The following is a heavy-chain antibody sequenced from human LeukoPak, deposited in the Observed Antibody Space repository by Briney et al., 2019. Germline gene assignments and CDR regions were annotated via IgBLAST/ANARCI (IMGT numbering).Heavy chain of an antibody. J-gene: IGHJ3*02. CDR3: ARDASHCSSTSCLRRRAFDI. D-gene: IGHD2-2*01. CDR1: GYTFTSYY. V-gene: IGHV1-46*01. CDR2: INPSGGST. Sequence: ASVKVSCKASGYTFTSYYMHWVRQAPGQGLEWMGIINPSGGSTSYAQKFQGRVTMTRDTSTSTVYMELSSLRSEDTAVYYCARDASHCSSTSCLRRRAFDIWGQGTMVTVSS.